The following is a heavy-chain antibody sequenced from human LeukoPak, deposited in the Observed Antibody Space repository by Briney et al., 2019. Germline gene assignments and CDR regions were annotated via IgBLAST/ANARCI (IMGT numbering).Heavy chain of an antibody. CDR1: GFTFSNYA. CDR3: ASHLGVYSSSSFDY. Sequence: GGSLRLSCAASGFTFSNYAMSWVRQAPGKGLEWVSAISGSGGSTYYADSVKGRFTISRDNSKNTLYLQMSSLRVEDTAVYYCASHLGVYSSSSFDYWGQGTQVTVSS. J-gene: IGHJ4*02. CDR2: ISGSGGST. V-gene: IGHV3-23*01. D-gene: IGHD6-6*01.